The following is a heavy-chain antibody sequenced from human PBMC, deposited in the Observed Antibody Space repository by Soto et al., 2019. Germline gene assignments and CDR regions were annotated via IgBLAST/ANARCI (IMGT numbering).Heavy chain of an antibody. CDR1: GVSINSANW. Sequence: QMQLQESGPGLVKPSGTLSLTCTVSGVSINSANWWTWVRQSPGKGLEWIGEIYHSGSTNFNPSLKSRVTLSVDNSKIQSYLEVTSVSAADTAVYCCARYCGGVSCYFGAFEIWGQGTMVTVSS. CDR2: IYHSGST. CDR3: ARYCGGVSCYFGAFEI. J-gene: IGHJ3*02. D-gene: IGHD2-15*01. V-gene: IGHV4-4*01.